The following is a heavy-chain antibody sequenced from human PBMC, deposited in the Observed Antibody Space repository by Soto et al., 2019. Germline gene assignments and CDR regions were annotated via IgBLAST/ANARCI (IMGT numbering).Heavy chain of an antibody. V-gene: IGHV3-21*01. J-gene: IGHJ4*02. D-gene: IGHD6-19*01. CDR1: GFTFSSYS. CDR2: ISTGSSYI. Sequence: GGSLRLSCAASGFTFSSYSMNWVRQAPGKGLEWVSSISTGSSYIYYADSVRGRFTISRDNAKNSLFLQMNSLRAEDTAVYYCATALEGSGWYGFDYWGQGTLVTVSS. CDR3: ATALEGSGWYGFDY.